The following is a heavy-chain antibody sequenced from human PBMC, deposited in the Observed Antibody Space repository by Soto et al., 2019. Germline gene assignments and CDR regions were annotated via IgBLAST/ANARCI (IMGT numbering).Heavy chain of an antibody. J-gene: IGHJ6*03. V-gene: IGHV1-18*01. CDR3: AGNREGGDGLYYYYYMDV. CDR1: GYTFTSYG. Sequence: ASVKVSCKASGYTFTSYGISWVRQAPGQGLEWMGWISAYNGNTNYAQKLQGRVTMTTDTSTSTAYMELRSLRSDDTAVYYCAGNREGGDGLYYYYYMDVWGKGTTVTVSS. D-gene: IGHD2-21*01. CDR2: ISAYNGNT.